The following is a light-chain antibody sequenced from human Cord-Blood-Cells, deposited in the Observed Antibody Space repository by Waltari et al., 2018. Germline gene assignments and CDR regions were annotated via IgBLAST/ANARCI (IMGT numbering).Light chain of an antibody. CDR2: DAS. CDR3: QQFNNYPQVT. Sequence: AIQLTQSPSSLSASVGDRVTITCRASQGISSALAWYQQKPGKAPKLLIYDASSLESGVPSRFSGSGSGTDFTLTISSLQPEDVATYYCQQFNNYPQVTFGGGTKVEIK. J-gene: IGKJ4*01. V-gene: IGKV1D-13*01. CDR1: QGISSA.